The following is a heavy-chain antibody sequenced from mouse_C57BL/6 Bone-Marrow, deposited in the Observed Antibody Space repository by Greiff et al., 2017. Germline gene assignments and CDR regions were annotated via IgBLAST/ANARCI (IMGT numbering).Heavy chain of an antibody. V-gene: IGHV6-6*01. CDR1: GFTFSDAW. CDR2: IRNKANNHAP. J-gene: IGHJ3*01. Sequence: EVKLVESGGGLVQPGGSMKLSCAASGFTFSDAWMDWVRQSPEKGLEWVAEIRNKANNHAPYYAESVKGRFTISRDESKSPVYLQMNSLRAEDAGIYCYSCTVVAPFAYWGQGTLVTVSA. CDR3: SCTVVAPFAY. D-gene: IGHD1-1*01.